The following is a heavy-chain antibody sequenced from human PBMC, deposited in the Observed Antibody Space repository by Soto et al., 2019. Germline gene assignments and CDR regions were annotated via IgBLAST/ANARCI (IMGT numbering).Heavy chain of an antibody. J-gene: IGHJ6*03. V-gene: IGHV1-18*01. CDR3: ARGVVPAAMGSIYYYYYYMDV. Sequence: ASVKVSCKASGYTFTSYGISWVRQAPGQGLEWMGWISAYNGNTNYAQKLQGRVTMTTDTSTSTAYMELRSLRSDDTAVYYCARGVVPAAMGSIYYYYYYMDVWGKGTTVTVSS. CDR1: GYTFTSYG. CDR2: ISAYNGNT. D-gene: IGHD2-2*01.